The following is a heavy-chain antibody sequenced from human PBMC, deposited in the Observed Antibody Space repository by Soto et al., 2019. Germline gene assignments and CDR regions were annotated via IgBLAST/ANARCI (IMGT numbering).Heavy chain of an antibody. J-gene: IGHJ4*02. Sequence: HVQLVQSGAEVKKPGSSVKVSCKASGGTFNNYGMGWVRQAPGQGLEWMGGIIPMIGRTNYAQKFQGRLTLTADASRSTAYMELRSLRSDDTAVYYCASWDYDVLTGYSYDDWGQGTLVTVSS. CDR2: IIPMIGRT. V-gene: IGHV1-69*01. CDR3: ASWDYDVLTGYSYDD. D-gene: IGHD3-9*01. CDR1: GGTFNNYG.